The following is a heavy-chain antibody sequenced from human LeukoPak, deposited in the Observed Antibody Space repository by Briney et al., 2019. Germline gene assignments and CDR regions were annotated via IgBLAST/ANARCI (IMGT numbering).Heavy chain of an antibody. CDR3: AREPCSGGSCYRGGY. J-gene: IGHJ4*02. Sequence: GGSLRLSCAASGFTFSSYSMNWVRQAPGKGLEWVSSISSSSSYIKYADSVKGRFTISRDNAKNSLYLQMNSLRAEDTAVYYCAREPCSGGSCYRGGYWGQGTLVTVSS. CDR1: GFTFSSYS. D-gene: IGHD2-15*01. V-gene: IGHV3-21*01. CDR2: ISSSSSYI.